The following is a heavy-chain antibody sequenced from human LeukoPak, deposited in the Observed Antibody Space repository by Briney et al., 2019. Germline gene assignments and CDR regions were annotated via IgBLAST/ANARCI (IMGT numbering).Heavy chain of an antibody. J-gene: IGHJ4*02. Sequence: GASVKVSCKASGYTFTGYYMHWMRQAPGQGLEWMGWINPNSGGTNYAQKFQGRVTMTRDTSISTAYMELSRLRSDDTAVYYCARGMLSGSYLGFDYWGQGTLVTVSS. V-gene: IGHV1-2*02. CDR2: INPNSGGT. D-gene: IGHD1-26*01. CDR3: ARGMLSGSYLGFDY. CDR1: GYTFTGYY.